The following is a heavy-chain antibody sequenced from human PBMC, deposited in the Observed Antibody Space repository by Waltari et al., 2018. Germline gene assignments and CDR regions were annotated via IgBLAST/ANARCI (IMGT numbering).Heavy chain of an antibody. D-gene: IGHD3-9*01. CDR2: ISYSGST. V-gene: IGHV4-39*01. Sequence: QLQLQESGPGLVKPSETLSLPCTVPGGSISSESYYWGWIRQPPGKGLEWIGIISYSGSTYYNPSLKSRVTISVDTSKNQFSLKLSSVTAADTAVYYCARLSYHIVTGYGWFDPWGLGTLVTVSS. CDR1: GGSISSESYY. CDR3: ARLSYHIVTGYGWFDP. J-gene: IGHJ5*02.